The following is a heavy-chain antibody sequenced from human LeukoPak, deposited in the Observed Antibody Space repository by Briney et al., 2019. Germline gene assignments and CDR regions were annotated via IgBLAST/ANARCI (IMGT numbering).Heavy chain of an antibody. CDR3: ARDETVRGVTPYYFDY. Sequence: GGSLTLSCAPSVFTFSDYHVSWLRQAPGKGVEWVSYICSSSSSMYNEVAVKGRFTISRDNDKNSLYLQMNSMRDEDTAVYYCARDETVRGVTPYYFDYWGQGTLVTVSS. V-gene: IGHV3-11*04. CDR2: ICSSSSSM. D-gene: IGHD3-10*01. J-gene: IGHJ4*02. CDR1: VFTFSDYH.